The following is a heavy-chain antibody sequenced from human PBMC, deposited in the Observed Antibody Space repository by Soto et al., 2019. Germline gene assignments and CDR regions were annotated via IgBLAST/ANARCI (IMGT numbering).Heavy chain of an antibody. J-gene: IGHJ5*02. CDR3: VSWSNSFFRFDP. D-gene: IGHD3-3*01. CDR2: ISYTGSS. CDR1: GGSISSYY. Sequence: TSETLSLTCTVSGGSISSYYWNWIRQPPGKGLEWIGCISYTGSSIYNPSLKSRVTVSIDTSKNQFSLKMTSVTAADTAVYYCVSWSNSFFRFDPWGQGTLVTVSS. V-gene: IGHV4-59*01.